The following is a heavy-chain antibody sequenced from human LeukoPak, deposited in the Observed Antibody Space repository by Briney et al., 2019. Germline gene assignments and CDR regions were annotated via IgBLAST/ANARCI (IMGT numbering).Heavy chain of an antibody. CDR1: GFTFSSYA. V-gene: IGHV3-64*01. CDR2: ITSNGDNT. Sequence: GGSLRLSCAASGFTFSSYAMHWVRQAPGKRPEYVSAITSNGDNTYNANSVKGRFTISRDNSKNTVFLQMGSLRAEDMAVYYCARERTRGVIGYWGQGTLVTVS. CDR3: ARERTRGVIGY. D-gene: IGHD3-10*01. J-gene: IGHJ4*02.